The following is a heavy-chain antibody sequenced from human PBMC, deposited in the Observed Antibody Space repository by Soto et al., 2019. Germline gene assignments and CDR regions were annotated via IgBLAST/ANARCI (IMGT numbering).Heavy chain of an antibody. D-gene: IGHD3-3*01. V-gene: IGHV3-23*01. CDR1: GFTFSSYA. J-gene: IGHJ6*02. CDR3: ARGKVDDFWSGYQYYYYYYGMDV. CDR2: ISGSGGST. Sequence: GGSLRLSCAASGFTFSSYAMSWVRKAPGKGLEWVSAISGSGGSTYYADSVKGRFTISRDNSKNTLYLQMNSLRAEDTAVYYCARGKVDDFWSGYQYYYYYYGMDVWGQGTTVTVSS.